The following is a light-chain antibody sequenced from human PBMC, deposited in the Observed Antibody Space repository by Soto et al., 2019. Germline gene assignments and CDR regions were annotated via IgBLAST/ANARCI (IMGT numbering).Light chain of an antibody. CDR3: QQYGSSPTCT. J-gene: IGKJ1*01. CDR1: QSVSSSF. V-gene: IGKV3-20*01. Sequence: EIVLTQSPGTLSLSPGQRATLSCRASQSVSSSFLAWYQQKPGQAPRPLIYGASSSATGSPDRLSGSGSETDFILTVSRLEPQDFTVYYCQQYGSSPTCTFGQGTKVEIK. CDR2: GAS.